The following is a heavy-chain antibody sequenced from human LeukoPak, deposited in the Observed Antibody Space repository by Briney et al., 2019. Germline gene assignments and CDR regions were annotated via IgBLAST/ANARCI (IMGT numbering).Heavy chain of an antibody. CDR1: GGSISNYY. J-gene: IGHJ4*02. D-gene: IGHD4-23*01. CDR3: ARRFPGGYGGYFDY. Sequence: SETLSLTCTVSGGSISNYYWSWIRQPAGKGLEWIGRIQSSGTTTYNSSLESRVTMSVDTSKNQFSLKVTSVTATDTAVYYCARRFPGGYGGYFDYWGQGILVTVST. CDR2: IQSSGTT. V-gene: IGHV4-4*07.